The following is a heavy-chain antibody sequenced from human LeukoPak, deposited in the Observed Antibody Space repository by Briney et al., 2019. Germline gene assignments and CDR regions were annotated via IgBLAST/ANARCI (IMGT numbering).Heavy chain of an antibody. D-gene: IGHD2-15*01. J-gene: IGHJ4*02. V-gene: IGHV3-48*01. CDR1: GFTFSSYS. CDR2: ISSSSSTI. CDR3: AKDLVSRSVVVAARGFDY. Sequence: GGSLRLSCAASGFTFSSYSMNWVRQAPGKGLEWVSYISSSSSTIYYADSVKGRFTISRDNAKNSLYLQMNSLRAEDTAVYYCAKDLVSRSVVVAARGFDYWGQGTLVTVSS.